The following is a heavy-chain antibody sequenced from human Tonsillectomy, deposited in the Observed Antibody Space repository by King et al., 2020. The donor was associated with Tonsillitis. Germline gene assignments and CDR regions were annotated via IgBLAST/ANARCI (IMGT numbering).Heavy chain of an antibody. D-gene: IGHD2-15*01. Sequence: VQLVESGGGVVQPGRSLRISCAASGFTFSSYGMHWVRQAPGKGLEWVAVIAYDGSNKYYADSVKGRFTISRDNSKNTLYLQMNSLRAEDTAVYYCAKDRVYCSGGSCYTFDYWGQGTLVTVSS. CDR1: GFTFSSYG. CDR2: IAYDGSNK. J-gene: IGHJ4*02. CDR3: AKDRVYCSGGSCYTFDY. V-gene: IGHV3-30*18.